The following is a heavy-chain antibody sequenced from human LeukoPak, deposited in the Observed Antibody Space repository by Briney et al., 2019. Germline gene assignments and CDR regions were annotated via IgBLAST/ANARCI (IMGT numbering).Heavy chain of an antibody. D-gene: IGHD6-19*01. CDR2: ISSSGSTI. J-gene: IGHJ4*02. CDR1: GFTFSSYE. CDR3: ARIPGSSGWNYYFDY. V-gene: IGHV3-48*03. Sequence: GGSLRLSCAASGFTFSSYEMNWVRQAPGKGLEWVSYISSSGSTIYYADSVKGRFAISRDNTKNSLYLQMNSLRVEDTAVCYCARIPGSSGWNYYFDYWGQGTLVAVSS.